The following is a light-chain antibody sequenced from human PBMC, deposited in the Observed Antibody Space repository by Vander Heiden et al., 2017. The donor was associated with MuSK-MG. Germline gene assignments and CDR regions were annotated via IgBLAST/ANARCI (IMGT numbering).Light chain of an antibody. CDR3: QQRDNCSTT. CDR2: DAS. Sequence: EIVLTQSPGTLSLSPGERATLSCRASQNINTYLAWYQQKPGQAPRLLIYDASNRATGIPARFSGYGSGTDFTLTISSLEPEDVAVYFCQQRDNCSTTFGQGTKVEIK. V-gene: IGKV3-11*01. CDR1: QNINTY. J-gene: IGKJ2*01.